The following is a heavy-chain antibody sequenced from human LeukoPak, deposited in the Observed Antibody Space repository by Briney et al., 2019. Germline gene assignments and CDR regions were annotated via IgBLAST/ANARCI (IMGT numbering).Heavy chain of an antibody. CDR3: AREPLYRVAWGNEAFDI. D-gene: IGHD3-16*01. V-gene: IGHV4-34*01. J-gene: IGHJ3*02. CDR1: GGSYSGHY. CDR2: INHNEIT. Sequence: SETLSLTCAVHGGSYSGHYWSWIPHPPGKGREWIGEINHNEITNYNPSLKSRVTISIDRSKNQFSLRLRSLTAADTAVYYCAREPLYRVAWGNEAFDIWGQGTMVIVSS.